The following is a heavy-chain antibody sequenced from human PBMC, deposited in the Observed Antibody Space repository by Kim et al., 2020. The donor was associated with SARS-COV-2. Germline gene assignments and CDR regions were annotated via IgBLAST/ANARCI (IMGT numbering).Heavy chain of an antibody. J-gene: IGHJ4*02. CDR1: GFTFSSYA. D-gene: IGHD3-9*01. CDR3: ARDRIHLNYDILTGYII. CDR2: ISYDGSNK. Sequence: GGSLRLSCAASGFTFSSYAMHWVRQAPGKGLEWVAVISYDGSNKYYADSVKGRFTISRDNSKNTLYLQMNSLRAEDTAVYYCARDRIHLNYDILTGYIIWGQGTLVTVSS. V-gene: IGHV3-30-3*01.